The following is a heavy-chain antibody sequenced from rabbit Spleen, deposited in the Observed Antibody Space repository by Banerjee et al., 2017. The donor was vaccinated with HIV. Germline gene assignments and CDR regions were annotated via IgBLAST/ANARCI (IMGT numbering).Heavy chain of an antibody. CDR1: GFSFSSSDY. V-gene: IGHV1S40*01. CDR3: ARDTSSSFSSYGMDL. Sequence: QSLEESGGDLVKPEGSLTLTCTASGFSFSSSDYMCWVRQAPGKGLEWIGAIYGGGSGSTYYASWAKGRFTISKTSSTKVTLQMTSLTAADTATYFCARDTSSSFSSYGMDLWGQGTLVTVS. J-gene: IGHJ6*01. D-gene: IGHD1-1*01. CDR2: IYGGGSGST.